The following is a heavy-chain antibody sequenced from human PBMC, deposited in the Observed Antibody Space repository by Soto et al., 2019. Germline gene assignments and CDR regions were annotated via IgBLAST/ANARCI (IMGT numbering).Heavy chain of an antibody. V-gene: IGHV4-28*01. J-gene: IGHJ5*02. Sequence: SETLSLTCAVSGYSISSSNWWGWIRQPPGKGLEWIGYIYYSGSTNYNPSLKSRVTMSVDTSKNQFSLKLSSVTAVDTAVYYCARSPGDIVVVPAAPTVWFDPWGQGTLVTVSS. D-gene: IGHD2-2*01. CDR2: IYYSGST. CDR3: ARSPGDIVVVPAAPTVWFDP. CDR1: GYSISSSNW.